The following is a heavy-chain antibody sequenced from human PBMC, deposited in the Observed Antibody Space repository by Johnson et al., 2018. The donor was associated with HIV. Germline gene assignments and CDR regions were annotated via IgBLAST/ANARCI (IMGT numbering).Heavy chain of an antibody. CDR1: GFTFTRNA. J-gene: IGHJ3*02. D-gene: IGHD1-26*01. Sequence: VQLVESGGGVVQPGRSLRLSCTASGFTFTRNAMHWVRQPPGKGLEWVAVISSDGTKTHYGDSLRGRFTISRDNSKNTLYLQMNSLRAEDTAVYYCARVEWDQNAFDIWGQGTMVTVSS. V-gene: IGHV3-30*04. CDR3: ARVEWDQNAFDI. CDR2: ISSDGTKT.